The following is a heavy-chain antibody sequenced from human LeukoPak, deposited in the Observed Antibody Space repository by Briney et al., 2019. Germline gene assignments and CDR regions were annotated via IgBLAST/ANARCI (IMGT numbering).Heavy chain of an antibody. CDR3: ARGKEQQLYAFDI. Sequence: GGSLRLSCAASGFTFGSYGMHWVRQAPGKGLEWVAVIWFDGSNKYYADSVKGRFTISRDNSKNTLYLQMNSLSAEDTAVYYCARGKEQQLYAFDIWGQGTMVTVSS. D-gene: IGHD6-13*01. J-gene: IGHJ3*02. CDR1: GFTFGSYG. V-gene: IGHV3-33*01. CDR2: IWFDGSNK.